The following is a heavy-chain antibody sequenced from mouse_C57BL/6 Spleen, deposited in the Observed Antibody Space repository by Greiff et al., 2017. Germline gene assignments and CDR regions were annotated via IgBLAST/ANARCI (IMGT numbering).Heavy chain of an antibody. V-gene: IGHV5-6*01. J-gene: IGHJ3*01. CDR2: ISSGGSYT. Sequence: EVQRVESGGDLVKPGGSLKLSCAASGFTFSSYGMSWVRQTPDKRLEWVATISSGGSYTYYPDSVKGRFTISRDNAKNTLYLQMSSLKSEDTAMYYCARHNDGYYPAWFAYWGQGTLVTVSA. CDR3: ARHNDGYYPAWFAY. D-gene: IGHD2-3*01. CDR1: GFTFSSYG.